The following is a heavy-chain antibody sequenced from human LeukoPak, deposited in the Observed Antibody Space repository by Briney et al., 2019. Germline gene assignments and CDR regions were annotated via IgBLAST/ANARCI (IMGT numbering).Heavy chain of an antibody. V-gene: IGHV4-59*01. D-gene: IGHD3-22*01. CDR2: IYYIGST. J-gene: IGHJ4*02. CDR3: ARTILGGIVGPFFDY. Sequence: SETLSLTCTVSGGSISSYYWSWIRQPPGKGLEWIGYIYYIGSTTYNPSLNSRVTISVDTSKNHFSLKLSSVPAADTAVYYCARTILGGIVGPFFDYWGQGTLVTVSS. CDR1: GGSISSYY.